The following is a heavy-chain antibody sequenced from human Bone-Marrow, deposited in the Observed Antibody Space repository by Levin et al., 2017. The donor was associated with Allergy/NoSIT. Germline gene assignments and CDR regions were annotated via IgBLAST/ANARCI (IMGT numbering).Heavy chain of an antibody. D-gene: IGHD1-26*01. J-gene: IGHJ3*01. Sequence: ASQTLSLTCTVSGASVSSHFWNWIRHSPGKGLEWIGYVFHSGSTAYNPSLKSRVTISIDTSTNQLSLKLISVTAADTALYYCARDVSGTYYTFGVWGQGTVVTVSS. CDR3: ARDVSGTYYTFGV. CDR1: GASVSSHF. CDR2: VFHSGST. V-gene: IGHV4-59*02.